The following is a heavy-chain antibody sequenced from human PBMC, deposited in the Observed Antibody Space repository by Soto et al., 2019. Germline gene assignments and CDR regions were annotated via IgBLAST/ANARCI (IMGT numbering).Heavy chain of an antibody. J-gene: IGHJ4*02. CDR2: IIPIFGTA. Sequence: VASVKVSCKASGGTFSSYAISWVRQAPGQGLEWMGGIIPIFGTANYAQKFQGRVTITADESTSTAYMELSSLRSEDTAVYYCARAKGVYDSSGYYHYWGQGTLVTVSS. CDR1: GGTFSSYA. CDR3: ARAKGVYDSSGYYHY. D-gene: IGHD3-22*01. V-gene: IGHV1-69*13.